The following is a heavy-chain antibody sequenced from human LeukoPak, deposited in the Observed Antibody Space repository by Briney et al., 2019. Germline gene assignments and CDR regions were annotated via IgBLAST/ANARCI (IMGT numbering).Heavy chain of an antibody. Sequence: GGPLRLSCAASGFTFSSYPMSWVRQAPGKGLEWASAISGSGGSTYYADSVKGRFTISRDNSKNTLYLQMNSLRAEDTAVYYCAKDLSGYSYGAGPLHDYWGQGTLVTVSS. CDR1: GFTFSSYP. CDR2: ISGSGGST. V-gene: IGHV3-23*01. D-gene: IGHD5-18*01. CDR3: AKDLSGYSYGAGPLHDY. J-gene: IGHJ4*02.